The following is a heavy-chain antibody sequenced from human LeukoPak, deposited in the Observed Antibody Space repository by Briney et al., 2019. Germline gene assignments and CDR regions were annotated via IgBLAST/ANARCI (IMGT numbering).Heavy chain of an antibody. D-gene: IGHD6-13*01. CDR1: GYTFSDYY. CDR3: TNEGAAAGTGEVGAFDI. CDR2: MNPNSGNT. Sequence: ASVKVSCKASGYTFSDYYMYWVRQATGQGLEWMGWMNPNSGNTGYAQKFQGRVTMTRNTSISTAYMELSSLRSEDTAVYYCTNEGAAAGTGEVGAFDIWGQGTMVTVSS. V-gene: IGHV1-8*02. J-gene: IGHJ3*02.